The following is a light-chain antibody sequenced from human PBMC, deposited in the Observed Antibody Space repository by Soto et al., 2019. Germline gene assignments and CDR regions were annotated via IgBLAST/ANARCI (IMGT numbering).Light chain of an antibody. CDR2: WGS. V-gene: IGKV2-28*01. Sequence: DIVMTQSPLSLPVTPGEPASISCRSSQSLLHNNGYNYLDWYLQKPGHSPQLLIYWGSTRASGVPDRFSGSGSGTDFTLKISRVEAEDVGIYYCMQALHTPLTFGGGTKVDIK. J-gene: IGKJ4*01. CDR1: QSLLHNNGYNY. CDR3: MQALHTPLT.